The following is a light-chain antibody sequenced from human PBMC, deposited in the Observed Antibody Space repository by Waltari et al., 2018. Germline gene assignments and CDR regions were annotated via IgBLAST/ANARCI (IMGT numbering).Light chain of an antibody. Sequence: EIVLTQSPGTLSLSPGERATLSCRASQSVSRFLAWYQQKPGQAPRLLIYYASTRATGIPDRFSGSGSGTDFSLTISRLEPEDFAVYYCQKYVSLPATFGQGTKVEIK. V-gene: IGKV3-20*01. J-gene: IGKJ1*01. CDR1: QSVSRF. CDR3: QKYVSLPAT. CDR2: YAS.